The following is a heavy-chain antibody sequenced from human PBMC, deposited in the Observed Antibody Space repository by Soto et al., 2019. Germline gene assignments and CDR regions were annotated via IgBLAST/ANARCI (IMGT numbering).Heavy chain of an antibody. D-gene: IGHD5-12*01. CDR1: GYRFDTYW. Sequence: GESLKISCKGYGYRFDTYWIGWVRQLPGKGLGWMGIIYPGDSDTRQSPSFQADVSISVDKSMTTAYLQWTSLQASDTAIYYCARREYSYGYFDYWGQGTQVTVSS. J-gene: IGHJ4*02. CDR2: IYPGDSDT. CDR3: ARREYSYGYFDY. V-gene: IGHV5-51*01.